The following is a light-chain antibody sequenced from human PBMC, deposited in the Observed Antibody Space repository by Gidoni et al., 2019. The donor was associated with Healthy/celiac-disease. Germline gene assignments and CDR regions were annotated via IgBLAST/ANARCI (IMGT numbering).Light chain of an antibody. CDR2: QDS. V-gene: IGLV3-1*01. Sequence: SYELTQPPSVSVPPGQTASIPCSGDKLGDKYACWYQQKPGQSPVLVIYQDSKRPSGIPERFSGSNSGNTATLTISGTQAMDEADYYCQAWDSSTEGVVFGGGTKLTVL. CDR1: KLGDKY. J-gene: IGLJ2*01. CDR3: QAWDSSTEGVV.